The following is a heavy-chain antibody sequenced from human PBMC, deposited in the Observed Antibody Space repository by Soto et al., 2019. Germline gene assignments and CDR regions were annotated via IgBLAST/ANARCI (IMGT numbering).Heavy chain of an antibody. CDR1: GGTISSYV. D-gene: IGHD2-8*01. J-gene: IGHJ6*02. V-gene: IGHV1-69*13. CDR2: IIPMFGAA. CDR3: ARDVRYGVDYFHHYGLDV. Sequence: ASVKVSWKASGGTISSYVISWVRQAPGQGLEWMGGIIPMFGAANYAQKFHGRVTITADESTSTAYMELSSLRSDDTAVYFCARDVRYGVDYFHHYGLDVWGQGTTVTVSS.